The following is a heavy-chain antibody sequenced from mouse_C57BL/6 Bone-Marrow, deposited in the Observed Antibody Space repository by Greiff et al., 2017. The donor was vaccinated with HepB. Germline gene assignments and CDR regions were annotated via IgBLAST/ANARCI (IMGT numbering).Heavy chain of an antibody. CDR1: GFTFSDYY. J-gene: IGHJ4*01. Sequence: EVHLVESEGGLVQPGSSMKLSCTASGFTFSDYYMAWVRQVPEKGLEWVANINYDGSSTYYLDSLKSRFIISRDNAKNILYLQMSSLKSEDTATYYCARDISNPYYYAMDYWGQGTSVTVSS. CDR3: ARDISNPYYYAMDY. CDR2: INYDGSST. D-gene: IGHD1-3*01. V-gene: IGHV5-16*01.